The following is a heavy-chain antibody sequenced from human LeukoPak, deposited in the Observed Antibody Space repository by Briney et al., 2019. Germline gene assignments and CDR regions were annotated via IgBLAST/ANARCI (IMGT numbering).Heavy chain of an antibody. J-gene: IGHJ4*02. CDR2: ISYDGSNK. D-gene: IGHD2-15*01. Sequence: AGGSLRLSCAASGFTFSSYGMHWVRQAPGKGLEWVAVISYDGSNKYYADSVKGRFTISRDNSKNTLYLQMNSPRAEDTAVYYCAKENTDCSGGSCYSGLGYWGQGTLVTVSS. CDR3: AKENTDCSGGSCYSGLGY. V-gene: IGHV3-30*18. CDR1: GFTFSSYG.